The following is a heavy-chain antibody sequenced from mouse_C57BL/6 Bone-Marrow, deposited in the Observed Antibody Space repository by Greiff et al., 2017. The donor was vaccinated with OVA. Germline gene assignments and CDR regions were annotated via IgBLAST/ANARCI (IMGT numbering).Heavy chain of an antibody. CDR2: IYPRSGNT. J-gene: IGHJ3*01. V-gene: IGHV1-81*01. CDR1: GYTFTSYG. CDR3: AREEFAY. Sequence: VQLQESGAELARPGASVKLSCKASGYTFTSYGISWVKQRTGQGLEWIGEIYPRSGNTYYNEKFKGKATLTADKSSSTAYMELRSLTSEDSAVYFCAREEFAYWGQGTLVTVSA.